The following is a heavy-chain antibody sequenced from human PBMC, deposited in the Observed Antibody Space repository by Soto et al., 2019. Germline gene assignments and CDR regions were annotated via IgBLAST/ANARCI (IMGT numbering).Heavy chain of an antibody. CDR1: GFTFSSYA. V-gene: IGHV3-23*01. CDR2: ISGSGGST. CDR3: AKDIAAAGTSGLDP. Sequence: GGSLRLSCAASGFTFSSYAMSWVRQAPGKGLEWVSAISGSGGSTYYADSVKGRFTISRDNSKNTLYLQMNSLRAEDTAVYYCAKDIAAAGTSGLDPWGQGTLVTVSS. D-gene: IGHD6-13*01. J-gene: IGHJ5*02.